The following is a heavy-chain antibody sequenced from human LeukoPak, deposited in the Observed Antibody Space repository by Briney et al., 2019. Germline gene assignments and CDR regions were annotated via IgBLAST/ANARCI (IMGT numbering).Heavy chain of an antibody. CDR2: ISGSGGST. V-gene: IGHV3-23*01. Sequence: GGSLRLSCAASGFTVSSNYMSWVRQAPGKGLEWVSVISGSGGSTYYADSVKGRFTISRDNSKNTLYLQMNNLRAEDTAVYYCAKPHYDFWSGYWGGDYWGQGTLVTVSS. D-gene: IGHD3-3*01. J-gene: IGHJ4*02. CDR1: GFTVSSNY. CDR3: AKPHYDFWSGYWGGDY.